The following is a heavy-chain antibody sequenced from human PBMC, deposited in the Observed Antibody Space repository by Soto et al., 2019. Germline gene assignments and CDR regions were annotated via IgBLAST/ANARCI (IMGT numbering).Heavy chain of an antibody. D-gene: IGHD3-16*01. J-gene: IGHJ5*02. CDR1: GYTFTSYG. V-gene: IGHV1-18*01. CDR2: ISAYNGNT. CDR3: ARDRFRGVMPNWFAP. Sequence: GASVKVSCKASGYTFTSYGISWVRQAPGQGLEWMGWISAYNGNTNYAQKLQGRVTMTTNTSTSTAYMELRSLRSDDTAVYYCARDRFRGVMPNWFAPWGQGTLVTVSS.